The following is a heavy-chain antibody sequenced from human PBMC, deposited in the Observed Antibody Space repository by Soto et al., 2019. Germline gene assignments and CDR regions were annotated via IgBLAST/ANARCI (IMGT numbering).Heavy chain of an antibody. CDR3: ARPNLGDLDY. CDR1: GYNFNGYY. D-gene: IGHD3-16*01. J-gene: IGHJ4*02. V-gene: IGHV1-2*02. CDR2: INPNSGGT. Sequence: ASVKVSCKASGYNFNGYYVHWVRQAPGQGLEWMGWINPNSGGTNYAQKFQGRVTMTRDTSISTAYMELRRARYDDTAVYYCARPNLGDLDYWGQGTLVTVSS.